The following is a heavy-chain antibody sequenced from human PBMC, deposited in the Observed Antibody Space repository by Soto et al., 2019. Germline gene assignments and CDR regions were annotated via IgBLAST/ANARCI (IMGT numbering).Heavy chain of an antibody. J-gene: IGHJ3*02. CDR2: IYWNDDK. CDR1: GFSLSTTGVA. D-gene: IGHD6-13*01. CDR3: AHRQKIGTAGTGAFDI. V-gene: IGHV2-5*01. Sequence: SGPRGEPTQTLTLTCTFSGFSLSTTGVAVGWIRQPPGKALEWLALIYWNDDKRYSPSLKSRLTITKDTSKNQVVLTLTDMDPVDTATFYCAHRQKIGTAGTGAFDIWGQGTMVTVS.